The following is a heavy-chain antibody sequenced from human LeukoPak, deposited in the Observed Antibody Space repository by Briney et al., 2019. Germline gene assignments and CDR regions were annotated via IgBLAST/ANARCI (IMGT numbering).Heavy chain of an antibody. CDR1: GFTFSSYA. J-gene: IGHJ4*02. V-gene: IGHV3-30*04. Sequence: PGRTLRLSCAASGFTFSSYAMHWVRQAPGKGLEWVAVISYDGSNKYYADSVKGRFTISRDNSKNTLYLQMNSLRAEDTAVYYCARGIQLWSTFDYWGQGTLVTVSS. CDR2: ISYDGSNK. D-gene: IGHD5-18*01. CDR3: ARGIQLWSTFDY.